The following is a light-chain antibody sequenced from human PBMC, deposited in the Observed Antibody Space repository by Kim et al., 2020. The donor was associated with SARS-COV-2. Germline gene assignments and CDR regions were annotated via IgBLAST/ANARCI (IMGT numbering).Light chain of an antibody. CDR3: QSYHSTNRV. CDR1: SGSIASNY. V-gene: IGLV6-57*01. J-gene: IGLJ3*02. CDR2: DNN. Sequence: KTVTISCTRTSGSIASNYVHWYQQRPGSSPITIIYDNNKRPSGVPDRFSGSIDTSSNSASLTISGLKTDDEADYYCQSYHSTNRVFGGGTQLTVL.